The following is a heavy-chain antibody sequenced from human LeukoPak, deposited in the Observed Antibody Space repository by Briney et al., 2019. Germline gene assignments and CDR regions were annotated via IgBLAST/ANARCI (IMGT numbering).Heavy chain of an antibody. J-gene: IGHJ4*02. CDR1: GGSISSGGYY. D-gene: IGHD6-19*01. Sequence: SQTLSLTCTVSGGSISSGGYYWSWIRQHPGKGLEWIGYIYYSGSTYYNPSLKSRMTISVDTSKNQFSLNLTSVTAADTAVYYCARRTYSSGWDWGQGNLVTVSS. CDR3: ARRTYSSGWD. CDR2: IYYSGST. V-gene: IGHV4-30-4*01.